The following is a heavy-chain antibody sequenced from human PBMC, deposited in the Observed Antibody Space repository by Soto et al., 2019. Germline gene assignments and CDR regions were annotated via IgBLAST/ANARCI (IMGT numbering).Heavy chain of an antibody. CDR2: IYYSGST. Sequence: QVQLQESGPGLVKPSQTLSLTCTVSGGSISSGDYYWSWIRQPPGKGLEWIGYIYYSGSTYYNPSLKSRVTISVDTAQNQFSLKLSSVTAADTAVYYCASVPFLHSGSYYFDYWGQGTLVTVSS. CDR1: GGSISSGDYY. V-gene: IGHV4-30-4*01. J-gene: IGHJ4*02. CDR3: ASVPFLHSGSYYFDY. D-gene: IGHD3-10*01.